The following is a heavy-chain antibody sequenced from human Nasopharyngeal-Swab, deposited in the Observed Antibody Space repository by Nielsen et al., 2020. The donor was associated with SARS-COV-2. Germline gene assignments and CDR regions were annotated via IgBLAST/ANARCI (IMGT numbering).Heavy chain of an antibody. CDR2: INEDGSEK. CDR1: GFTFSRYW. CDR3: ARGPLTYGSRWSPDY. V-gene: IGHV3-7*04. D-gene: IGHD6-13*01. J-gene: IGHJ4*02. Sequence: GESLKISCAASGFTFSRYWMNWVRQAPGKGPEWVANINEDGSEKFYVDSVKGRFTISRDNAKNSLYLQMNSLRAEDTAVYYCARGPLTYGSRWSPDYWGQGTLVTVSS.